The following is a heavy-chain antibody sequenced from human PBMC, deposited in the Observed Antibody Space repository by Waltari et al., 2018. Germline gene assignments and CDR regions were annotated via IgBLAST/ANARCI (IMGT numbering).Heavy chain of an antibody. Sequence: QVQLQQWGAGLLKPSETLSLTCAVYGGSFGGYSWSGTGHPPGKGLEWIGEINHSGSTNYNPSLKSRVTISVDTSKNQFSLKLSSVTAADTAVYYCARHSLLHYYDSSGYYENWGQGTLVTVSS. CDR3: ARHSLLHYYDSSGYYEN. CDR2: INHSGST. V-gene: IGHV4-34*01. D-gene: IGHD3-22*01. J-gene: IGHJ4*02. CDR1: GGSFGGYS.